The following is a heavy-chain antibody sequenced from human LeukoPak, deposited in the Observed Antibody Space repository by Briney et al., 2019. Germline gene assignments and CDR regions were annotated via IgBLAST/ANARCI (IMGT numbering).Heavy chain of an antibody. D-gene: IGHD6-13*01. CDR1: GFTFSSYA. CDR2: ISGSGGST. Sequence: GGSLRLSCAASGFTFSSYAMSWVRQAPGKGLEWVSAISGSGGSTYYADSVKGRFTISRDNSKNTLYLQMNSLRAEDTAVYYCAKPPPGDSSCWAVPYYFDYWGQGTLVTVSS. V-gene: IGHV3-23*01. J-gene: IGHJ4*02. CDR3: AKPPPGDSSCWAVPYYFDY.